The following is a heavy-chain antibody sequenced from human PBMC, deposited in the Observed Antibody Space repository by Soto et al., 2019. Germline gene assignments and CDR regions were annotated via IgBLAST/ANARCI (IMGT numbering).Heavy chain of an antibody. J-gene: IGHJ6*02. Sequence: PSETLSLTCTVSGGSISSGGYYWSWIRQHPGKGLEWIGYIYYSGSTYYNPSLKSRVTISVDMSKNQFSLKLSSVTAADTAVYYCARGPVLRYFDWLPSGYYYGMDVWGQGTTVTVSS. CDR2: IYYSGST. D-gene: IGHD3-9*01. CDR1: GGSISSGGYY. CDR3: ARGPVLRYFDWLPSGYYYGMDV. V-gene: IGHV4-31*03.